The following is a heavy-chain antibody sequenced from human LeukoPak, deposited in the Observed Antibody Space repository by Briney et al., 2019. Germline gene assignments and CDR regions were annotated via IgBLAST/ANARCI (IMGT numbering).Heavy chain of an antibody. CDR1: GDSISTTSYF. CDR3: ARVYSSTHNWFDT. CDR2: IYYSGTT. Sequence: TSETLSLTCTVSGDSISTTSYFWAWIRQPPGEGLEWIGSIYYSGTTYFNSSLKSRVTMSVERSKNHFSLKLSSLTVADTARYYCARVYSSTHNWFDTWGQGIQVTVSS. D-gene: IGHD6-19*01. V-gene: IGHV4-39*07. J-gene: IGHJ5*02.